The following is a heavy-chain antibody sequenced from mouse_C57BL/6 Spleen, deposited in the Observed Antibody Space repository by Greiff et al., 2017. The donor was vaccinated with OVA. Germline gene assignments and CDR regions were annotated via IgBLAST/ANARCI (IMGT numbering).Heavy chain of an antibody. CDR2: IDPSDSYT. V-gene: IGHV1-50*01. CDR3: ARRGDYDDY. J-gene: IGHJ2*01. D-gene: IGHD2-4*01. CDR1: GYTFTSYW. Sequence: QVQLQQPGAELVKPGASVKLSCKASGYTFTSYWMQWVKQRPGQGLEWIGEIDPSDSYTNYNQKFKGKATLTLDTSSSPAYMQLSSLTSEDSAVYYCARRGDYDDYWGQGTTLTVSS.